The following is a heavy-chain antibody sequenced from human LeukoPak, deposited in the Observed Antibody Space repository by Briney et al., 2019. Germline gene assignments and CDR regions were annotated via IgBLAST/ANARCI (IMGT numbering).Heavy chain of an antibody. Sequence: HPGGSPRLSCAASGFTFDDYAMHWVRQAPGKGLEWVSGISWNSGSIGYADSVKGRFTISRDNAKNSLYLQMNSLRAEDTALYYCAKGEHYYDSSGYSWGQGTLVTVSS. D-gene: IGHD3-22*01. CDR2: ISWNSGSI. V-gene: IGHV3-9*01. CDR3: AKGEHYYDSSGYS. CDR1: GFTFDDYA. J-gene: IGHJ4*02.